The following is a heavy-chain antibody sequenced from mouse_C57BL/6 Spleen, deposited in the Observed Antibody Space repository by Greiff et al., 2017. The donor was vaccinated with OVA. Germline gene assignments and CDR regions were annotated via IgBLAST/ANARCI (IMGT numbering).Heavy chain of an antibody. CDR3: TRAGTEYYYAMDY. Sequence: QVQLKQSGAELVRPGASVTLSCKASGYTFTDYEMHWVKQTPVHGLEWIGAIDPETGGTAYNQKFKGKAILTADKSSSTAYMELRSLTSEDSAVYYCTRAGTEYYYAMDYWGQGTSVTVSS. V-gene: IGHV1-15*01. CDR1: GYTFTDYE. J-gene: IGHJ4*01. CDR2: IDPETGGT. D-gene: IGHD4-1*01.